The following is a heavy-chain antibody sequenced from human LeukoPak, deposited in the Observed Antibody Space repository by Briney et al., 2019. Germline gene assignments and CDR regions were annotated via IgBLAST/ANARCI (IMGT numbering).Heavy chain of an antibody. V-gene: IGHV4-59*11. J-gene: IGHJ3*02. CDR3: ARARDYGSGKANAFDI. Sequence: SETLSLTCTVSGGSISSHYWSWIRQLPGKGLEWIGYIYYGGSPNYNPSLRSRVTISVDSSKNQFSLRLSSVTAADTAVYYCARARDYGSGKANAFDIWGQGTMVTVSS. CDR2: IYYGGSP. D-gene: IGHD3-10*01. CDR1: GGSISSHY.